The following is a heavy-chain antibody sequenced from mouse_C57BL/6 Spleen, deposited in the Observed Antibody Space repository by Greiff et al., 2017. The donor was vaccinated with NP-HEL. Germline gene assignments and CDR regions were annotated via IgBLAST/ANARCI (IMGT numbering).Heavy chain of an antibody. V-gene: IGHV6-3*01. Sequence: DVQLVESGGGLVQPGGSMKLSCVASGFTFSNYWMNWVRQSPEKGLEWVAQIRLKSDNYATHYAESVKGRFTISRDDSKSSVYLQMNNLRAEDTGIYYCTGGVFYWYFDVWGTGTTVTVSS. J-gene: IGHJ1*03. CDR1: GFTFSNYW. CDR3: TGGVFYWYFDV. CDR2: IRLKSDNYAT.